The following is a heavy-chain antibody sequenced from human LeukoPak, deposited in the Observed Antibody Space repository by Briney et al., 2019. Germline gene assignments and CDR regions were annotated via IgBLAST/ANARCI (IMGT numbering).Heavy chain of an antibody. CDR2: INHSGST. J-gene: IGHJ4*02. V-gene: IGHV4-34*01. D-gene: IGHD3-10*01. CDR3: ARLPTLWFGETGFDY. CDR1: GGSFSGYY. Sequence: PSETLSLTCAVYGGSFSGYYWSWLRQPPGKGLEWIGEINHSGSTNYNPSLKSRVTISVDTSKNQFSLKLSSVTAADTAVYYCARLPTLWFGETGFDYWGQGTLVTVSS.